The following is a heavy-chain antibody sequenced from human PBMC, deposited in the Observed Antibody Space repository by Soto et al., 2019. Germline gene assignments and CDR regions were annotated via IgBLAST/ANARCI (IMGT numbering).Heavy chain of an antibody. J-gene: IGHJ6*02. D-gene: IGHD2-2*01. V-gene: IGHV3-48*03. Sequence: GGSLRLSCAASGFTFSSYEMNWVRQAPGKGLEWVSYISSSGSTIYYADSVKGRFTISRDNAKNSLYLQMNSLRAEDTAVYYCARAPKYCSSTSCYWYYYYGMDVWGQGTTVTVSS. CDR2: ISSSGSTI. CDR1: GFTFSSYE. CDR3: ARAPKYCSSTSCYWYYYYGMDV.